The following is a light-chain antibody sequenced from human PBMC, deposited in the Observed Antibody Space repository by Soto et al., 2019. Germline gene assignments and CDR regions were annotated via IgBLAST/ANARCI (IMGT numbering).Light chain of an antibody. V-gene: IGKV1-39*01. CDR1: QTISSW. CDR3: QQSYNSPLT. CDR2: GVS. J-gene: IGKJ1*01. Sequence: DIQMTQSPSTLSGSVGDRVTITCRASQTISSWLAWYQQKPGKAPNLLIYGVSTLQVGVPSRFSGSGFGTDFSLTISSLQPADFGTYFCQQSYNSPLTFGQGTKVDIK.